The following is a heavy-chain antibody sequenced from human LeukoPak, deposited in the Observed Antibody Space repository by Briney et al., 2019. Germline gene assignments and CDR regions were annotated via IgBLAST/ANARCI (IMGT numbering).Heavy chain of an antibody. CDR1: GFTFTTYW. J-gene: IGHJ4*02. CDR3: SNGIYDKSY. V-gene: IGHV3-7*01. D-gene: IGHD2/OR15-2a*01. CDR2: ITQDGSEA. Sequence: GGSLRLSCTASGFTFTTYWMAWVRQAPGKGLEWVANITQDGSEAYYAESVRGRFTISRDNAKNSLYLQMNSLRAEDTSVYYCSNGIYDKSYWGQGTLVTVSS.